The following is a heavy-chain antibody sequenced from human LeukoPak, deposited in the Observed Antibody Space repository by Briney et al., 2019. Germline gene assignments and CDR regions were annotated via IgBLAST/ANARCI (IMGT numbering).Heavy chain of an antibody. Sequence: SETLSLTCAVSGGSISSSNWWSWVRQPPGKGLEWIGSIYYSGSTYYNPSLKSRVTISVDTSKNQFSLKLSSVTAADTAVYYCAAGGSEYSSSSGEWFDPWGQGTLVTVSS. CDR3: AAGGSEYSSSSGEWFDP. V-gene: IGHV4-39*01. CDR2: IYYSGST. J-gene: IGHJ5*02. CDR1: GGSISSSNW. D-gene: IGHD6-6*01.